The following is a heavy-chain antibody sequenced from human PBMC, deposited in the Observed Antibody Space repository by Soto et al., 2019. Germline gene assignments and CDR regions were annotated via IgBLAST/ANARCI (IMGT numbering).Heavy chain of an antibody. CDR1: GGTFSSYA. Sequence: EASVKVSCKASGGTFSSYAISWVRQAPGQGLEWMGGIIPIFGTANYAQKFQGRVTITADESMSTAYMELSSLRSEDTAVYYCARGLAAAGTTPYYYYYYGMDVWGQGTTVTVSS. CDR3: ARGLAAAGTTPYYYYYYGMDV. J-gene: IGHJ6*02. V-gene: IGHV1-69*13. CDR2: IIPIFGTA. D-gene: IGHD6-13*01.